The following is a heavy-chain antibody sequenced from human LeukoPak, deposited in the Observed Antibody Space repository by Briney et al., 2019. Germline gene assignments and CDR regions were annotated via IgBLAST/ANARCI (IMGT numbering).Heavy chain of an antibody. D-gene: IGHD3-22*01. CDR3: ARLKGYYDSSGHNWFDP. V-gene: IGHV5-51*01. CDR2: IYPGDSDT. CDR1: GYSFTSYS. J-gene: IGHJ5*02. Sequence: GESLKISCKGSGYSFTSYSIGWVRQMPGKSLEWMGIIYPGDSDTRYSPSFQGQVTISADKSISTAYLQWSSLKASDTAMYYCARLKGYYDSSGHNWFDPWGQGTLVTVSS.